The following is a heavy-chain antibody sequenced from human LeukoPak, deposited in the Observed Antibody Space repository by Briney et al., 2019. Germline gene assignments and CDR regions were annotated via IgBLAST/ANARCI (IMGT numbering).Heavy chain of an antibody. D-gene: IGHD3-22*01. CDR1: GFTVSSNS. V-gene: IGHV4-59*02. Sequence: GSLRLSCTVSGFTVSSNSMSWVRQAPGKGLEWIGCIYYSGSTNYNPSLKSRVTISVDTSKNQFSLKLSSVTAADTAVYYCARDSGYYDSSGYSFDIWGQGTMVTVSS. J-gene: IGHJ3*02. CDR2: IYYSGST. CDR3: ARDSGYYDSSGYSFDI.